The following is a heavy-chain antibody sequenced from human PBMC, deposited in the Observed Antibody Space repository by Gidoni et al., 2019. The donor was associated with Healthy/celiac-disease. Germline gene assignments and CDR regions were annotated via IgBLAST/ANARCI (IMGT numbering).Heavy chain of an antibody. CDR1: GFTFSSYA. V-gene: IGHV3-23*01. D-gene: IGHD4-4*01. Sequence: EVQLLESGGGLVQPGGSLSLSCAASGFTFSSYAMGWVGQAPGKGLEWVSAISGSGGSTYYADSVKGRFTISRDNSKNPLYLQMNSLRAEDTAVYYCAKDQWSANHYSNYGDIDYWGQGTLVTVSS. CDR3: AKDQWSANHYSNYGDIDY. J-gene: IGHJ4*02. CDR2: ISGSGGST.